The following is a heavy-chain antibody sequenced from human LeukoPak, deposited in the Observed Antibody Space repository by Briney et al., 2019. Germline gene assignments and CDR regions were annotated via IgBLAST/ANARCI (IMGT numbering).Heavy chain of an antibody. Sequence: SETLSLTCAVSGGSISSGGYSWSWIRQPPGKGLEWIGTIYYSGSTYYNPSLKSRVTISVDTSKNQFSLKLSSVSAADTALYYCARLSVGTTIFFDHWGQGTLVTVSS. D-gene: IGHD1-1*01. CDR1: GGSISSGGYS. CDR2: IYYSGST. J-gene: IGHJ4*02. CDR3: ARLSVGTTIFFDH. V-gene: IGHV4-30-2*03.